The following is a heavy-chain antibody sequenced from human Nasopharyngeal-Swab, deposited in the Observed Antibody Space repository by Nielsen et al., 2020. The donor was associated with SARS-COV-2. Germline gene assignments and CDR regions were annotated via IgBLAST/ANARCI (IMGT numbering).Heavy chain of an antibody. V-gene: IGHV3-64D*06. CDR2: ISSNGGST. D-gene: IGHD1-7*01. CDR1: GFTFSSYA. J-gene: IGHJ4*02. CDR3: VKDIYEYRTTCYFDY. Sequence: GESLKISCSASGFTFSSYAMHWVRQAPGKGLEYVSAISSNGGSTYYADSVKGRFTISRDNSKNTLYLQMSSLRAEDTAVYYCVKDIYEYRTTCYFDYWGQGTLVTVSS.